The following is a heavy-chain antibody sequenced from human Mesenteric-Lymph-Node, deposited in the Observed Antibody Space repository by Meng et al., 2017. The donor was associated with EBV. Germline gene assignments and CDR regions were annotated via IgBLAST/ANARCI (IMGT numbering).Heavy chain of an antibody. CDR2: VRHTGIT. V-gene: IGHV4-4*02. D-gene: IGHD3-10*01. Sequence: QVRLRQSGPGLVKPSGTLSLTCAVPGASISGSNWWTWVRQAPGKGLEWIGEVRHTGITNYNPSLKSRVSMSVDKSQNQFSLKLTSMTAADTAVYYCAVLGKVVIGSDWGQGTLVTVSS. CDR3: AVLGKVVIGSD. CDR1: GASISGSNW. J-gene: IGHJ1*01.